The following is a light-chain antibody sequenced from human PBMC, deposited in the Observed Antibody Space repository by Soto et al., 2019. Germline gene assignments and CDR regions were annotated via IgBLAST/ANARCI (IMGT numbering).Light chain of an antibody. CDR1: QSIDTW. CDR3: QRYGTYSGT. CDR2: RAS. J-gene: IGKJ3*01. V-gene: IGKV1-5*03. Sequence: DIQMTQSPSTLSASVGDRVTITCRASQSIDTWLAWYQQKPGKAPKLLIYRASRLESGVPSRFSGSGSGTEFTLTISRLQPDDFSTYYCQRYGTYSGTFGPGTKVDIK.